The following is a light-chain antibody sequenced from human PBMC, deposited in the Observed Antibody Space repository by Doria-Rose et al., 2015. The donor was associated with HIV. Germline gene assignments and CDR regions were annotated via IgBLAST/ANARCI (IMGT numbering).Light chain of an antibody. CDR1: QGISRY. Sequence: TQPPSFLPASVGVRVTITCRASQGISRYLAWYQQKPGKAPTLLIFGASTLQSVVPSRFSGSGSGTELTLTISSLQPEDFATYYCRQFDSFPRTFGQGTKVELK. J-gene: IGKJ1*01. CDR3: RQFDSFPRT. V-gene: IGKV1-9*01. CDR2: GAS.